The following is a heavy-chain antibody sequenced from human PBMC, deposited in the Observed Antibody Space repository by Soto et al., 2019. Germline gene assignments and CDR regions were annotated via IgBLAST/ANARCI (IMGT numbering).Heavy chain of an antibody. CDR3: ARWGTTGGLDV. D-gene: IGHD3-16*01. Sequence: QVQLVESGGGVVQPGTSLRLSCVGSGFTFRSFVIHWVHQAPGKGLEWVALTSYDGSNKYYDDSVKGRFTISRDNSRNPVDLQMDSLRLEDTALYYGARWGTTGGLDVWGQGTLVSVSS. J-gene: IGHJ4*02. V-gene: IGHV3-30*19. CDR2: TSYDGSNK. CDR1: GFTFRSFV.